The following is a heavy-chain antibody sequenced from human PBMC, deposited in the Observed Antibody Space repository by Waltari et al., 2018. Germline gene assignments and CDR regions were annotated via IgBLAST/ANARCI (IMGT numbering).Heavy chain of an antibody. CDR3: ARVDRDYVWGSYRYFDY. J-gene: IGHJ4*02. CDR1: GSTFTGYY. Sequence: QVQLGQSGAEVKKPAASVQVSCKASGSTFTGYYMHWVRPDPGQGLEWMGWINPNSGGTNYAQKFQGRVTMTSDTSISTAYMELSRLRSDDTAVYYCARVDRDYVWGSYRYFDYWGQGTLFTVSS. D-gene: IGHD3-16*02. CDR2: INPNSGGT. V-gene: IGHV1-2*02.